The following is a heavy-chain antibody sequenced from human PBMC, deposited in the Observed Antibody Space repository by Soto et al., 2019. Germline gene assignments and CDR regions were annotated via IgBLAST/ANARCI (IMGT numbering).Heavy chain of an antibody. J-gene: IGHJ4*02. D-gene: IGHD3-22*01. CDR2: IMPIFGSA. Sequence: SVKVSCKASGGTFSTNTISWVRQAPGQGREWMGGIMPIFGSANYAQKFQGRVTITADEYTRTVYMELSRLRSEDTAVYYCARQFDSDTSGYYYAYWGQGTPVTVSS. V-gene: IGHV1-69*13. CDR3: ARQFDSDTSGYYYAY. CDR1: GGTFSTNT.